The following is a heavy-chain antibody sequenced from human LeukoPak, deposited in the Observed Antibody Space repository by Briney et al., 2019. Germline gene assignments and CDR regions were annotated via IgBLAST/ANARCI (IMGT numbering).Heavy chain of an antibody. V-gene: IGHV6-1*01. CDR2: TYFRSKWIH. Sequence: SQTLSLTCAISGDSVSSSTSAWSWIRQSPSRGLEWLGRTYFRSKWIHDYALSVRGRITINPDTSKKQVSLQLNSMTPEDTAIYYCARNFSPDFDYWGQGTLVTV. CDR3: ARNFSPDFDY. D-gene: IGHD1-14*01. J-gene: IGHJ4*02. CDR1: GDSVSSSTSA.